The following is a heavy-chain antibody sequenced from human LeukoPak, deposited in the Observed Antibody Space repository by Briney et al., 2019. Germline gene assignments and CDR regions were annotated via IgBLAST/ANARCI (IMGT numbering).Heavy chain of an antibody. D-gene: IGHD3-10*01. CDR2: IYPGDSDT. V-gene: IGHV5-51*01. CDR1: GYSLDKYW. J-gene: IGHJ4*02. CDR3: ARLHGLGSFFAF. Sequence: GESLKISCKASGYSLDKYWIGWVGQKPGKGLELMGIIYPGDSDTRYRPSFEGQISISADKSINTAYLQWRSLKASDTPMYYCARLHGLGSFFAFWGQGTLVTVFS.